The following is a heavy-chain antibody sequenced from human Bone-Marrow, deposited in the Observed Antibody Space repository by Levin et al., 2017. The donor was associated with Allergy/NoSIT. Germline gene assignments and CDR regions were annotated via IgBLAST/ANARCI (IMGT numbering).Heavy chain of an antibody. V-gene: IGHV3-21*01. D-gene: IGHD2/OR15-2a*01. CDR2: ISSDSSDL. J-gene: IGHJ3*01. CDR1: GFSFKNSG. CDR3: VRGIIGDVRVAHKEAFDV. Sequence: LSLTCAASGFSFKNSGMLWVRQAPGKGLEWISSISSDSSDLYYADSVKGRFTISRDNAKNSLNLQVSSLRAEDTAVYHCVRGIIGDVRVAHKEAFDVWGQGTMVTVSS.